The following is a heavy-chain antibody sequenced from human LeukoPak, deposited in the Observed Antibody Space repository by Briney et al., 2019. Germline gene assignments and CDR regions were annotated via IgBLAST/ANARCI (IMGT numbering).Heavy chain of an antibody. CDR3: AKQSTARSLGE. D-gene: IGHD3-16*01. J-gene: IGHJ4*02. V-gene: IGHV3-23*01. CDR2: VSGSGADT. Sequence: PGGSLRLSCVASGFPFTFAMSWVHQAPGKGLEWVSTVSGSGADTYYADSVRGRFTISRDNSRNMLFLQMNSLRTEDTAVYYCAKQSTARSLGEGGQGTLVTVSS. CDR1: GFPFTFA.